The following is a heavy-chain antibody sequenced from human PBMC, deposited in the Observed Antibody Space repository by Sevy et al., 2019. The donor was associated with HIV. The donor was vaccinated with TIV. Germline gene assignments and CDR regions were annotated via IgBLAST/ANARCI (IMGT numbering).Heavy chain of an antibody. CDR2: ISGRGGIT. D-gene: IGHD5-12*01. V-gene: IGHV3-23*01. J-gene: IGHJ4*02. Sequence: GGSLRLSCEASAFSFSSNAMRWVRQAPGKGLEWISSISGRGGITYYPDSVKGRFTISRDNSKNTLYLQMDSLRVEDTAVYYCATEGNSDYDAPFADWGQGTLVTVSS. CDR3: ATEGNSDYDAPFAD. CDR1: AFSFSSNA.